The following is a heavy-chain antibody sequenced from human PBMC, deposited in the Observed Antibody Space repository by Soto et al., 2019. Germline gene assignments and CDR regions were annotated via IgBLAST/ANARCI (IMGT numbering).Heavy chain of an antibody. J-gene: IGHJ6*02. CDR1: GGSISSGGYY. D-gene: IGHD4-4*01. CDR2: IYYSGST. Sequence: QVQLQESGPGLVKPSQTLSLTCTVSGGSISSGGYYWSWIRQHPGKGLEWIGYIYYSGSTYYNPSLKSRFTISVDTSKNQFSLKLSSVTAADTAVYYCASVTNGGTVTVMDVWGQGTTVTVSS. CDR3: ASVTNGGTVTVMDV. V-gene: IGHV4-31*03.